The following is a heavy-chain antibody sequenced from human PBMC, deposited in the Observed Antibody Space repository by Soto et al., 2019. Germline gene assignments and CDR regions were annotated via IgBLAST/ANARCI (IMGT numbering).Heavy chain of an antibody. CDR2: IYYSGST. CDR1: GGSISSGGYY. Sequence: PSETLSLTCTVSGGSISSGGYYWSWIRQHPGKGLEWIGYIYYSGSTYYNPSLKSRVTISVDTSKTQFSLKLSSVTAADTAVYYCARYTVVVHGLYYGMDVWGQGNTDTVSS. D-gene: IGHD2-2*01. CDR3: ARYTVVVHGLYYGMDV. V-gene: IGHV4-31*03. J-gene: IGHJ6*02.